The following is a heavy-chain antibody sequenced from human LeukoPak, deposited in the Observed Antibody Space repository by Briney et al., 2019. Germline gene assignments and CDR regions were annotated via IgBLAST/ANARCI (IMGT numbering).Heavy chain of an antibody. CDR3: ARDFHSGSFYPYYFDY. CDR1: GYSISSCYY. D-gene: IGHD3-22*01. Sequence: SEPLSLTCTVSGYSISSCYYWGWIRQPPGKGLKWIGSISHSGSTYYNPSLKSRVTISVDTPKNQFSLKLSSVTAAVTAVYYCARDFHSGSFYPYYFDYWGQGTLVTVSS. CDR2: ISHSGST. V-gene: IGHV4-38-2*02. J-gene: IGHJ4*02.